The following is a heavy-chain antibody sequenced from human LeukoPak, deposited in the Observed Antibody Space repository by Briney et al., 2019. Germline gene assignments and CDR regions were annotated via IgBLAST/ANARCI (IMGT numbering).Heavy chain of an antibody. CDR2: ISGSGGST. D-gene: IGHD1-26*01. V-gene: IGHV3-23*01. CDR3: AKLKWELGGVDY. Sequence: PGGSLRLSCAASGFTFSSYAMSWVRQAPGKGLEWVSAISGSGGSTYYADSVKGRFTISRGNSKNTLYLQMNSLRAEDTAVYYCAKLKWELGGVDYWGQGTLVTVSS. CDR1: GFTFSSYA. J-gene: IGHJ4*02.